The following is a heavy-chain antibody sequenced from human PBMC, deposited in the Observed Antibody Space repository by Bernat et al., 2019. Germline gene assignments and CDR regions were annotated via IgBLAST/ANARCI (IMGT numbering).Heavy chain of an antibody. CDR2: IKSKSDGETT. Sequence: EVQLVESGGGLVKPGGSLRLSCAVSDFTFSKTWMHWVRQAPGKGLEWVGRIKSKSDGETTDYAAPVKGRLTISRDDSKNTLYLQMNSLKTEDTAVYYCTTQSTTLDYWGQGTLVTVSP. V-gene: IGHV3-15*07. CDR1: DFTFSKTW. D-gene: IGHD1-1*01. J-gene: IGHJ4*02. CDR3: TTQSTTLDY.